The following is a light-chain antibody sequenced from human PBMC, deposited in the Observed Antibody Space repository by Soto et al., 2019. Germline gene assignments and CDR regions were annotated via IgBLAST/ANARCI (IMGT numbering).Light chain of an antibody. Sequence: EHVLTQSPGTLSLSPGERATLSCRASQSVSNRYLAWYQQKPGQAPRLLIYDASSRATGIPDRFSGSGSGTDFTLTISRLEPEDFAVYYCQQYGSSSWTFGQGTKVDIK. CDR2: DAS. J-gene: IGKJ1*01. CDR3: QQYGSSSWT. CDR1: QSVSNRY. V-gene: IGKV3-20*01.